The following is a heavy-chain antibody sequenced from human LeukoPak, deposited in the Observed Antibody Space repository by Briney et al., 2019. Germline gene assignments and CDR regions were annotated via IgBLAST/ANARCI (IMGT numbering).Heavy chain of an antibody. D-gene: IGHD5-18*01. Sequence: SETLSLTSTVAGASISSISYYWGWIRQPPGKGLEGIGSIYYSGSTYYNPSLKSRVTISVDTSKNQFSLKLSSVTAADTAVYYCARDTGYSYALYYFDYWGQGTLVTVSS. CDR2: IYYSGST. J-gene: IGHJ4*02. V-gene: IGHV4-39*01. CDR3: ARDTGYSYALYYFDY. CDR1: GASISSISYY.